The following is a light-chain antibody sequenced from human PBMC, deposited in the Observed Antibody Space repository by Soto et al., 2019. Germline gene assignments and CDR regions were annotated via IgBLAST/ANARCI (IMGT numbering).Light chain of an antibody. Sequence: QSVLTQPPSASGTPGQSGTISCSGSSSNIGSNYVYWYQQLPGTAPKLLIYRNNQRPSGVPDRFSGSKSGTSASLAISGLRSDDEADYYCAAWDDSLSGLWVFGGGTKLTVL. CDR1: SSNIGSNY. J-gene: IGLJ3*02. CDR2: RNN. CDR3: AAWDDSLSGLWV. V-gene: IGLV1-47*01.